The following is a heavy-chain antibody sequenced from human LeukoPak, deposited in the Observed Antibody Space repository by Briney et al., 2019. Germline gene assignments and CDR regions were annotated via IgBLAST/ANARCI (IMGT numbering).Heavy chain of an antibody. CDR2: IYYSGST. D-gene: IGHD2-2*01. Sequence: SSETLSLTCTVSGGSISSSSYYWSWIRQPPGKGLDWIGSIYYSGSTYYNPSLKSRVTISVDTSKNRFSLRLSSVTAADTAVYYCARSYCSSVSCYAVGAFDIWGQGTMVTVSS. CDR3: ARSYCSSVSCYAVGAFDI. CDR1: GGSISSSSYY. J-gene: IGHJ3*02. V-gene: IGHV4-39*01.